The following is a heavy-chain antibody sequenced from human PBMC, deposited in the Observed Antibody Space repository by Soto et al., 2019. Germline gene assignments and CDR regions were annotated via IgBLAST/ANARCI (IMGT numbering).Heavy chain of an antibody. V-gene: IGHV6-1*01. Sequence: TSYDINWVRQATGQGLEWLGRTYYRSKWYYDYAISVNSRITINPDTSKNQFSLLLKSVTPEDTAVYYCARDISARYEHWGQGMLVTVSS. CDR2: TYYRSKWYY. CDR1: TSYD. D-gene: IGHD2-2*01. J-gene: IGHJ4*02. CDR3: ARDISARYEH.